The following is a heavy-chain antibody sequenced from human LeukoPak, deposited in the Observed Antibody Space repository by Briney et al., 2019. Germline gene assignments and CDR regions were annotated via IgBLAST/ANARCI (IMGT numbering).Heavy chain of an antibody. CDR2: ITVNGGGI. V-gene: IGHV3-23*01. J-gene: IGHJ3*02. D-gene: IGHD4-17*01. Sequence: GGSLRLSCAPSGFTINIYAMSWVRQAPGKGLEWVSSITVNGGGISYADSVKGRFTISRDNSKNTLYLQMNSLRAEDTAVYYCAEDPNGDYVGAFDSWDQGTRVTVSS. CDR3: AEDPNGDYVGAFDS. CDR1: GFTINIYA.